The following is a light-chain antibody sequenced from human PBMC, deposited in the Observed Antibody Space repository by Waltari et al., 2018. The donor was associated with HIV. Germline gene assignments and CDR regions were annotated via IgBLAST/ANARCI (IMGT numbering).Light chain of an antibody. CDR2: WAS. Sequence: DIVLTQSPDSLAVSLGERATINCKASQSVLYNSNSKNYLSWYQQRPGQPPKLLIYWASTRESGVPDRFSGSASGTDFTLTISGLQAEDIATYYCQQYENFPLTFGGGTRVEIK. CDR3: QQYENFPLT. V-gene: IGKV4-1*01. J-gene: IGKJ4*01. CDR1: QSVLYNSNSKNY.